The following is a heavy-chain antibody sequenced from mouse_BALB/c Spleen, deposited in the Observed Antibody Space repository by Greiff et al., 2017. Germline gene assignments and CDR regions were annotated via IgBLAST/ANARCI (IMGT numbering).Heavy chain of an antibody. CDR3: TRGAITTVVATGGAMDY. Sequence: EVKVVESGGGLVKPGGSLKLSCAASGFTFSSYTMSWVRQTPEKRLEWVATISSGGSYTYYPDSVKGRFTISRDNAKNTLYLQMSSLKSEDTAMYYCTRGAITTVVATGGAMDYWGQGTSVTVSS. CDR2: ISSGGSYT. CDR1: GFTFSSYT. D-gene: IGHD1-1*01. V-gene: IGHV5-6-4*01. J-gene: IGHJ4*01.